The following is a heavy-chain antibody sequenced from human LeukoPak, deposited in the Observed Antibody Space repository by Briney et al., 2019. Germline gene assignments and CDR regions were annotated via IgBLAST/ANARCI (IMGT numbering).Heavy chain of an antibody. V-gene: IGHV1-69*04. CDR2: IIPILGIA. Sequence: SVKVSCKASGGTFSSYTISWVRQAPGQGLEWMGRIIPILGIANYAQKFQGRVTITADRSTSTAYMELSSLRSEDTAVYYCARDRSSGYYSPGVYWGQGTLVTVSS. CDR1: GGTFSSYT. CDR3: ARDRSSGYYSPGVY. J-gene: IGHJ4*02. D-gene: IGHD3-22*01.